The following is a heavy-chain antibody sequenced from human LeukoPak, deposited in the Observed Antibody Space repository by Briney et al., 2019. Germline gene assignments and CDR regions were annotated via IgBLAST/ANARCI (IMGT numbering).Heavy chain of an antibody. CDR1: GFTFSSYR. D-gene: IGHD1-14*01. Sequence: GGSLRLSCAASGFTFSSYRMNWVRQAPGKGLEWVSRINQDGSERYYVDSVKGRFTISRDNAKNSLYLQMNSLRDEDTAVYYCARDSYRALEYWGQGNLVTVSS. CDR3: ARDSYRALEY. V-gene: IGHV3-7*01. CDR2: INQDGSER. J-gene: IGHJ4*02.